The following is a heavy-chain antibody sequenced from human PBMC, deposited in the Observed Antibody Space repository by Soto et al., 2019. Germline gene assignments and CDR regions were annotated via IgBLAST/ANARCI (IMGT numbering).Heavy chain of an antibody. D-gene: IGHD7-27*01. Sequence: EVQLVESGGGLVQPGGSLRLSCATSGFILSDCAMNWVRQAPGKGLEWVSYISSSSSVIDYADSVKGRFTVSRDNARNSLYLQMNSLRAEDTAVYYCARDLSWGSNWYHYMDVWGKGTTVTVSS. CDR3: ARDLSWGSNWYHYMDV. CDR1: GFILSDCA. V-gene: IGHV3-48*01. J-gene: IGHJ6*03. CDR2: ISSSSSVI.